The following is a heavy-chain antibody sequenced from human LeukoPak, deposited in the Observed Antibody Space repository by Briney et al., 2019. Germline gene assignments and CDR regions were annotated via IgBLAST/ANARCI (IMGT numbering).Heavy chain of an antibody. CDR2: INPNNDDT. Sequence: EASVKVSCKPSGYTFIHHYIHWVRQAPGQGLEWMGWINPNNDDTNYAQKFQGRVAMTTDTSTSTAHMELRSLRSDDTAVYYCARQGYSGHPQGAADYWGQGTLVTVSS. CDR3: ARQGYSGHPQGAADY. V-gene: IGHV1-18*04. CDR1: GYTFIHHY. D-gene: IGHD4-23*01. J-gene: IGHJ4*02.